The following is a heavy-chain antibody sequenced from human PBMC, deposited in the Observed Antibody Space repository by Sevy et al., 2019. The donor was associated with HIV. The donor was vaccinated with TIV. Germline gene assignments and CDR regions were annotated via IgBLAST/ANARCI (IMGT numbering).Heavy chain of an antibody. CDR2: ISWNSVSL. CDR1: GFRFSDYA. Sequence: GGSLRLSCAASGFRFSDYAMHWVRQAPGKGLEWVSGISWNSVSLDYADSVKGRFTISRDNAKNALYLQMNRLRSEDTALYYCAKDNRPATMGNSSYYYYYGMDVWGQGTTVTVSS. D-gene: IGHD6-6*01. V-gene: IGHV3-9*01. J-gene: IGHJ6*02. CDR3: AKDNRPATMGNSSYYYYYGMDV.